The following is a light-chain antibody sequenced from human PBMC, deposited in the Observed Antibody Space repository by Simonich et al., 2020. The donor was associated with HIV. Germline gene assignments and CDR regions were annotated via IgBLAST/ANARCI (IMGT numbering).Light chain of an antibody. Sequence: EIVMTQSPVTLSVSPGERAHLSCRDSQSVSSNLVWDQQKAGQAPRLLIQGASTRATGIPGRFSGSGSGTEFTLTISSMQSEDFAVYYCQQYNKWPTFGGGTKVEIK. CDR1: QSVSSN. CDR3: QQYNKWPT. CDR2: GAS. V-gene: IGKV3-15*01. J-gene: IGKJ4*01.